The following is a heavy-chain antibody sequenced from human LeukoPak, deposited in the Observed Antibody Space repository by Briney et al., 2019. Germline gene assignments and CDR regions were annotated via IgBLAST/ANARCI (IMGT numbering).Heavy chain of an antibody. V-gene: IGHV3-7*01. CDR3: ARDLGHSGYDLYDY. CDR2: MKHDGNEK. J-gene: IGHJ4*02. CDR1: GITFSKYW. Sequence: GGSLRLSCVDSGITFSKYWMHWVRQAPGKGLEWVANMKHDGNEKHYVDSVEGRFTISRDNAKSSLYLQMNNLRAEDTAVYYCARDLGHSGYDLYDYWGQGTLVTVSS. D-gene: IGHD5-12*01.